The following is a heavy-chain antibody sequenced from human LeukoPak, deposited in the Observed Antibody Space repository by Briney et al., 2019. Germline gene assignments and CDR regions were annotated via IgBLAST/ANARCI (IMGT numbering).Heavy chain of an antibody. V-gene: IGHV4-4*07. D-gene: IGHD2-15*01. CDR3: ARVADCGNCSRRFDP. J-gene: IGHJ5*02. CDR2: INTSGTT. CDR1: GDSIGSYY. Sequence: SETLSLTCTVSGDSIGSYYWSWIRQPAGKGLEWIGRINTSGTTDYNPSLKSRVTMSVDTSKNQFSLKLSSVTAADTAVYYCARVADCGNCSRRFDPWGQGTLVTVSS.